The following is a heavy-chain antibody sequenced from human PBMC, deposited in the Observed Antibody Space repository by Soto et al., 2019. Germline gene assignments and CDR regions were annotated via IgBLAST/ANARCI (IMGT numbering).Heavy chain of an antibody. CDR3: ARGDDSSSYYFY. CDR2: MNPNSGNT. CDR1: GYTFTSYD. J-gene: IGHJ4*02. Sequence: GASVKVSCKAAGYTFTSYDINWVRQATGQGLEWMGWMNPNSGNTGYAQKFQGRVTMTRNTSISTAYMELSSLRSEDTAVYYCARGDDSSSYYFYWGQGTLVTVSS. D-gene: IGHD3-22*01. V-gene: IGHV1-8*01.